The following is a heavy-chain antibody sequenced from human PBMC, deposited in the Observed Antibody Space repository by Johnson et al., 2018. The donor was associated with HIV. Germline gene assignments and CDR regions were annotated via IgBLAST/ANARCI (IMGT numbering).Heavy chain of an antibody. CDR2: VSYDGTNK. V-gene: IGHV3-30*04. J-gene: IGHJ3*02. D-gene: IGHD2-15*01. CDR3: AKGQVARGPLDI. CDR1: GFTFSSYP. Sequence: QVQLVESGGGVVQPGRSLRLSCAASGFTFSSYPMHWVRQAPGKRLEWVALVSYDGTNKYYADSVKGRFTVSRDNSKNTLHLEMNSLRAEDTAVYYCAKGQVARGPLDIWGQGTMVTVSS.